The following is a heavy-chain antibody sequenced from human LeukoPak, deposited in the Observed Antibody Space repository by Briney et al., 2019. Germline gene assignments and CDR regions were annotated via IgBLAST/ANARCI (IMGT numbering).Heavy chain of an antibody. Sequence: SGTLSLTCTVSGGSISSHYWSWIRQPPGKGLEWIGYIYYSGSTNYNPSLKSRVTISVDTSKNQFSLKLNSVTAADTAVYYCARTYYYDCSGYYLKYYFDYWGQGTLVTVSS. J-gene: IGHJ4*02. V-gene: IGHV4-59*11. CDR1: GGSISSHY. D-gene: IGHD3-22*01. CDR2: IYYSGST. CDR3: ARTYYYDCSGYYLKYYFDY.